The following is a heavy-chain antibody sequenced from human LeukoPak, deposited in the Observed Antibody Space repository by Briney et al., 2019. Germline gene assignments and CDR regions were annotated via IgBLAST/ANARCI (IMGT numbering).Heavy chain of an antibody. CDR3: ARGIADPYSFDS. CDR2: IYSTGST. V-gene: IGHV4-4*07. CDR1: GDSIRSYY. D-gene: IGHD6-13*01. J-gene: IGHJ4*02. Sequence: SETLSLTCTVSGDSIRSYYWSWIRQPAGKGLEWIGRIYSTGSTNYSPSLKSRVTMSVDKSKNQFSLNLSSVTAADTAVYYCARGIADPYSFDSWGQGTLVTVSS.